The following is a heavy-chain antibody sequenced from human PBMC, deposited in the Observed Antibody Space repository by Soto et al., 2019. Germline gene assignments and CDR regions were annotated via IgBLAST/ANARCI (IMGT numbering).Heavy chain of an antibody. V-gene: IGHV4-31*03. Sequence: QVQLQESGPGLVKPSQTLSLTCTVSGGSISSGGYYWSWIRQHPGKGLGWIGYIYYSGSTYYNPSLKSRVTISVDTSKNQFSLKLSSVTAADTAVYYCAREGYSSSPEYYFDYWGQGTLVTVSS. CDR3: AREGYSSSPEYYFDY. J-gene: IGHJ4*02. CDR1: GGSISSGGYY. D-gene: IGHD6-13*01. CDR2: IYYSGST.